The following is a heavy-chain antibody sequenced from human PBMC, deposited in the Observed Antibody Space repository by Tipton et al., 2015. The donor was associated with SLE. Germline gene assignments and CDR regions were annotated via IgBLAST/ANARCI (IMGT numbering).Heavy chain of an antibody. V-gene: IGHV4-39*07. CDR1: GGSISSSSYY. J-gene: IGHJ4*02. Sequence: TLSLTCTVSGGSISSSSYYWAWIRQPPGKGLEWIGSIYYSGGTYYNPSLESRVTISVDTSKNQFSLKLSSVTAADTAVFYCAHANWGTNFDYWGQGTLVTVSS. CDR3: AHANWGTNFDY. D-gene: IGHD7-27*01. CDR2: IYYSGGT.